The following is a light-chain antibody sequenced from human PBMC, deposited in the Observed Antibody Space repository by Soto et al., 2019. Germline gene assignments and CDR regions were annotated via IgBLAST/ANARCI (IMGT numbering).Light chain of an antibody. V-gene: IGKV1-33*01. J-gene: IGKJ3*01. CDR1: QDSSNY. CDR3: QQYDNVPSFT. Sequence: DLQMTQSPSSLSASVGDRVTITCQASQDSSNYLNWYQQKPGKAPKLLIYHASKLETGVPSRFSGSGSGTDFTFTISSLQPEDIATYYCQQYDNVPSFTFGPGTKVDIK. CDR2: HAS.